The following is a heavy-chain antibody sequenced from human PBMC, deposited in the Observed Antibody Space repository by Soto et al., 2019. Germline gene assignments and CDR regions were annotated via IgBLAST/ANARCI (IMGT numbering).Heavy chain of an antibody. CDR3: ARDKITGLFDY. J-gene: IGHJ4*02. Sequence: SATLSLTCAVYGGSFSGYYWTWIRQPPGTGLEWIGEINHSGSTNYNPSLKSRITISVDTSKNQFSLKLTSVTAADTAVYYCARDKITGLFDYGGQGTLVT. CDR2: INHSGST. D-gene: IGHD2-8*02. V-gene: IGHV4-34*01. CDR1: GGSFSGYY.